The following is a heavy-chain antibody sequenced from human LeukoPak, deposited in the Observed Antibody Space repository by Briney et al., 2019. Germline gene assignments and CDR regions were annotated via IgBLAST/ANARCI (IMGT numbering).Heavy chain of an antibody. CDR3: ARADNYGSILDY. CDR1: GFTFSNYY. D-gene: IGHD3-10*01. CDR2: IDRDGSAE. J-gene: IGHJ4*02. Sequence: GGSLRLSCAASGFTFSNYYMSWVRQAPGRGLEWVANIDRDGSAEYYVDSVGGRFTVSRDNAKNSLYLQIDSLRAEDTAVYYCARADNYGSILDYWGRGTLVTVSS. V-gene: IGHV3-7*04.